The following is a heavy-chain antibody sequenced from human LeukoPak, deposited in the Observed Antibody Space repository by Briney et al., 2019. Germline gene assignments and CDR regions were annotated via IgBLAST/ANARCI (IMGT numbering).Heavy chain of an antibody. V-gene: IGHV4-39*07. CDR2: VHYSGNT. CDR1: GGSISSYY. CDR3: ARDGRSDYYYDNSGNFDY. D-gene: IGHD3-22*01. J-gene: IGHJ4*02. Sequence: SETLSLTCTVSGGSISSYYWSWIRQPPGKGLEWIGSVHYSGNTYYNPSLKSRVTISVDTSKNQFSLKLSSVTAADTAVYYCARDGRSDYYYDNSGNFDYWGQGTLVTVSS.